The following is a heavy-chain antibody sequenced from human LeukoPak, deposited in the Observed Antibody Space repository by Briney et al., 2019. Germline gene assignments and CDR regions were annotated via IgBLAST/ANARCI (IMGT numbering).Heavy chain of an antibody. CDR3: AELGITTIGGV. CDR1: GFTFSNAW. J-gene: IGHJ6*04. CDR2: IKSKTDGGTT. V-gene: IGHV3-15*01. D-gene: IGHD3-10*02. Sequence: KPGGSLRLSCAASGFTFSNAWMSWVRQAPGKGLEWVGRIKSKTDGGTTDYAAPVKGRFTISRDDSKNTLYLQMNSLRAEDTAVYYCAELGITTIGGVWGKGTTVTISS.